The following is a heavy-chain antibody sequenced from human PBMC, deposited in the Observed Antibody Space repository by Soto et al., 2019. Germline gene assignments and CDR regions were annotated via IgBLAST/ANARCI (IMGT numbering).Heavy chain of an antibody. CDR2: ISYDGNNK. J-gene: IGHJ4*02. CDR1: GFTYSTYT. V-gene: IGHV3-30*14. CDR3: ARDGVSSTDYTLNYGTYFDY. D-gene: IGHD3-3*01. Sequence: QVHLVESGGGVVQPGRSLRLSCAASGFTYSTYTMHLVRQAPGKGLEWVAVISYDGNNKFYADSVKGRFTISRDSTKQKLYLQMNSLRTDYTAMYYCARDGVSSTDYTLNYGTYFDYGGQGALVTVSS.